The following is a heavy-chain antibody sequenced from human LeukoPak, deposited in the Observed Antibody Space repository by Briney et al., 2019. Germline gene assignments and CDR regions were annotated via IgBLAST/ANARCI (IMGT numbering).Heavy chain of an antibody. CDR3: ARSGGSSWRIDY. Sequence: SETLSLTCAVYGGSFSGYYWSWIRQPPGKGLEWIGEINHSGSTNYNPSLKSRVTISVDTSKNQFSLKLSSVTAADTAVYYCARSGGSSWRIDYWGQGTLVTVSS. CDR1: GGSFSGYY. CDR2: INHSGST. D-gene: IGHD6-13*01. V-gene: IGHV4-34*01. J-gene: IGHJ4*02.